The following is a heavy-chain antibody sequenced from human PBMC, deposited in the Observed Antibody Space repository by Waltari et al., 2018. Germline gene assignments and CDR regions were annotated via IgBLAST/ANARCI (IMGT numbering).Heavy chain of an antibody. J-gene: IGHJ4*02. Sequence: QVQLVESGGGVVQPGRSLRLSCAASGFTFSSYAMPWVRQAPGKGLEWVAVISYDGSNKYYADSVKGRFTISRDNSKNTLYLQMNSLRAEDTAVYYCAREGSSYDFWSGYTPDYWGQGTLVTVSS. CDR3: AREGSSYDFWSGYTPDY. D-gene: IGHD3-3*01. CDR1: GFTFSSYA. V-gene: IGHV3-30-3*01. CDR2: ISYDGSNK.